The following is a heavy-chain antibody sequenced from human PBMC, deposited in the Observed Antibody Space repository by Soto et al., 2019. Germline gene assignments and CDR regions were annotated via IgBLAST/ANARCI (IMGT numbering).Heavy chain of an antibody. Sequence: EVQLVESGGGLIKPGGSLRLSCAASGFTFSKAWMNWVRQAPGKGLEWVGRIVSKTDGGTTDYAAPVKGRFTISRDDSKNTLYLQMNSLKIEDSAVYSCATGRLDLWGRGTLVTVSS. V-gene: IGHV3-15*07. CDR1: GFTFSKAW. CDR3: ATGRLDL. J-gene: IGHJ2*01. CDR2: IVSKTDGGTT.